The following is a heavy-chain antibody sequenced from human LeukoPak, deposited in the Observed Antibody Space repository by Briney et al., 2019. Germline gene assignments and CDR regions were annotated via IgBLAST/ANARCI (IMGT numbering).Heavy chain of an antibody. CDR2: IYHSGST. CDR3: ARSRVWNDYWGYLGY. Sequence: SETLSLTCTVSGGSISSYYWSWTRQPPGKGLEWIGYIYHSGSTNYNPSLKSRVTISVDTSENQFSLKVNSVTAADTAVYYCARSRVWNDYWGYLGYWGRGTLVTVSS. CDR1: GGSISSYY. D-gene: IGHD3-3*01. J-gene: IGHJ4*02. V-gene: IGHV4-59*01.